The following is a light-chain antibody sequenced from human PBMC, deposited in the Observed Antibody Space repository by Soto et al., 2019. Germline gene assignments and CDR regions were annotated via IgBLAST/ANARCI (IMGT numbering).Light chain of an antibody. CDR3: HQYGISPPT. CDR1: QSVSGSD. V-gene: IGKV3-20*01. CDR2: GVS. J-gene: IGKJ1*01. Sequence: EGVLTQSPVTLSFSPGERATLSCRASQSVSGSDLAWYQQKPGQAPRLLISGVSNRATGTPDRFSGSGSGTDFTLTISSLEPEDFAVFYCHQYGISPPTFGPGTKVDIK.